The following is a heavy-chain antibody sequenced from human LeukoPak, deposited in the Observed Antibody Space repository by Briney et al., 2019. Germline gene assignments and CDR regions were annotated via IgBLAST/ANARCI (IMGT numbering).Heavy chain of an antibody. J-gene: IGHJ6*02. V-gene: IGHV3-11*01. CDR1: GFTFSDYY. Sequence: GGSLRLSCAASGFTFSDYYMSWIRQAPGKGLEWVSYISSSGSTIYYADSVKGRFTISRDNAKNSLYLQMNSLRAEDTAVYYCARGGSRAPMTTVTYYYYYYGMDVWGQGTTVTASS. CDR3: ARGGSRAPMTTVTYYYYYYGMDV. CDR2: ISSSGSTI. D-gene: IGHD4-17*01.